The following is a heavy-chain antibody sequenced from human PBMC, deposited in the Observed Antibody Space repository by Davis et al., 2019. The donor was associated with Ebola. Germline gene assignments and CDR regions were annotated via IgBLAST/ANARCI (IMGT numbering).Heavy chain of an antibody. D-gene: IGHD2-2*02. Sequence: SLSLSCAGSGFTFGDSAMHWVRQAPGKGLEWVSGISWNSDSIVYADSVKGRFTISRDNAKNSLYLQMNSLRGEDTALYYCAKGRTIPLALDFWGQGTLVTVSS. CDR1: GFTFGDSA. J-gene: IGHJ4*02. CDR3: AKGRTIPLALDF. CDR2: ISWNSDSI. V-gene: IGHV3-9*01.